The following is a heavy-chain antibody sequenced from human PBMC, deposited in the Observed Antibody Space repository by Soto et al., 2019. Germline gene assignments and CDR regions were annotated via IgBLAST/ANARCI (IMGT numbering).Heavy chain of an antibody. J-gene: IGHJ4*02. CDR3: AKVISTIGSKQWLAQTKHQALDY. V-gene: IGHV1-2*02. D-gene: IGHD6-19*01. CDR2: MSPNTGGA. Sequence: ASVKVSCKASGYNFNVYYIHWVRQSPVQGLDWMGWMSPNTGGANYAQKFQGKVIMTTDTSISTAYLELRSLTSDDTAVYYCAKVISTIGSKQWLAQTKHQALDYWGQGTLVTVS. CDR1: GYNFNVYY.